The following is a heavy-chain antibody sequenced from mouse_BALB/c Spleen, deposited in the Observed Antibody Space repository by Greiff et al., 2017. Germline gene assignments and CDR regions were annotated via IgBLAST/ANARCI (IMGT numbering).Heavy chain of an antibody. D-gene: IGHD2-1*01. Sequence: VQLLQSGAELARPGASVKMSCKASGYTFTSYKMHWVKQRPGQGLEWIGYINPSSGYTNYNQKFKDKATLTADKSSSTAYMQLSSLTSEDSAVYSCATPGNYDAMDDWGQGTSVTVSS. J-gene: IGHJ4*01. V-gene: IGHV1-4*01. CDR1: GYTFTSYK. CDR3: ATPGNYDAMDD. CDR2: INPSSGYT.